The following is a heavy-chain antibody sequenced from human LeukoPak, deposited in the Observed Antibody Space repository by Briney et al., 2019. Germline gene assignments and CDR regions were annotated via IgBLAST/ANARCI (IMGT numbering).Heavy chain of an antibody. Sequence: GGSLRLSCAASGFTFSTYAMSWVRQAPGKGLEWVSVISAASGGTYYANSVKGRFTISRDNSKNTLYLQMNSLRAEDTAVYYCARRYYYGSGSFLLWGQGTLVTVSS. CDR2: ISAASGGT. V-gene: IGHV3-23*01. CDR3: ARRYYYGSGSFLL. CDR1: GFTFSTYA. J-gene: IGHJ4*02. D-gene: IGHD3-10*01.